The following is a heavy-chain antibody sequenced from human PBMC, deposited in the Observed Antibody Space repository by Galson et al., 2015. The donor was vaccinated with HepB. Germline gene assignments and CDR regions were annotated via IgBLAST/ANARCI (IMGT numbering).Heavy chain of an antibody. Sequence: LRLSCAASGFTVSSTYMSWVRQAPGKGLEWVSIIYSGGTTYYTDSVKGRFTIPRDNSGNTLYLQMNSLRAEDTAVYYCARSLRYYFYYMDVWGKGTTVTVSS. CDR2: IYSGGTT. D-gene: IGHD5/OR15-5a*01. V-gene: IGHV3-53*01. J-gene: IGHJ6*03. CDR1: GFTVSSTY. CDR3: ARSLRYYFYYMDV.